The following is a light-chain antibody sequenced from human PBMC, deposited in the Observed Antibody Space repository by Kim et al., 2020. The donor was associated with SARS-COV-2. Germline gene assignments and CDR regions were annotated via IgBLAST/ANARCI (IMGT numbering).Light chain of an antibody. Sequence: DIQMTQSPSSLSASVGDRVTITCQASQGISNYLAWYQQKPGKVPKLLIYAASTLQSGVPSRFSGSGSGTDFTLTISSLQPEDVATYYCQKYNSAPRTFGQGTKLEI. J-gene: IGKJ2*01. CDR2: AAS. CDR3: QKYNSAPRT. V-gene: IGKV1-27*01. CDR1: QGISNY.